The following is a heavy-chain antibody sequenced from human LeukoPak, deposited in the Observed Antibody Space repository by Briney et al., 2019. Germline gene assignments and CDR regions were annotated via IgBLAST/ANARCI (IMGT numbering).Heavy chain of an antibody. CDR1: GFTFSSYA. CDR3: AKDKGLTHAFDY. J-gene: IGHJ4*02. CDR2: ISWNSGSI. D-gene: IGHD3/OR15-3a*01. V-gene: IGHV3-9*01. Sequence: PGGSLRLSCAASGFTFSSYAMSWVRQAPGKGLEWVSGISWNSGSIGYADSVKGRFTISRDNAKNSLYLQMNSLRAEDTALYYCAKDKGLTHAFDYWGQGTLVTVSS.